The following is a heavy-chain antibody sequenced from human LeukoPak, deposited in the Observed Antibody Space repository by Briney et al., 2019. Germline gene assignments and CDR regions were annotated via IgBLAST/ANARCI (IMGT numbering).Heavy chain of an antibody. D-gene: IGHD3-10*01. CDR2: IYPGDSAT. CDR1: GYSFTSYW. Sequence: GGSLKFSCKGSGYSFTSYWIGGVRELPGKGLEWMGIIYPGDSATRYSPAFKGQVTISADKSISTAYLQWSSLKASDTAMYYCARLHESITMVRGVKYYYGMDVWGQGTTVTVSS. J-gene: IGHJ6*02. CDR3: ARLHESITMVRGVKYYYGMDV. V-gene: IGHV5-51*01.